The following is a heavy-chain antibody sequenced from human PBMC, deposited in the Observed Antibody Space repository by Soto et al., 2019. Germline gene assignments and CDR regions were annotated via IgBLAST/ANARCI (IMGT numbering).Heavy chain of an antibody. V-gene: IGHV3-9*01. D-gene: IGHD6-13*01. CDR3: AKGLVGYSSSWDLDY. CDR2: ISWNSGSI. CDR1: GFTFDDYA. Sequence: EVQLVESGGGLVQPGRSLRLSCAASGFTFDDYAMHWVRQAPGKGLEWVSGISWNSGSIGYADSVKGRFTISRDNAKTSLYLQMNSLRAEDTALYYCAKGLVGYSSSWDLDYWGQGTLVTVSS. J-gene: IGHJ4*02.